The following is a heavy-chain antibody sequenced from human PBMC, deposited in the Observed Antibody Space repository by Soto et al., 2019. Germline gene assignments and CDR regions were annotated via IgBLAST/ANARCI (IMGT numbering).Heavy chain of an antibody. J-gene: IGHJ4*02. V-gene: IGHV4-59*08. CDR2: IYYSGST. CDR1: GGSISSYY. Sequence: SETLSLTCTVSGGSISSYYWSWIRQPPGKGLEWIGYIYYSGSTNYNPSLKSRVTISVDTSKNQFSLKLSSVTAADTAVYYCVSTRMLLAHLVFWGQGTLVTLSS. D-gene: IGHD1-26*01. CDR3: VSTRMLLAHLVF.